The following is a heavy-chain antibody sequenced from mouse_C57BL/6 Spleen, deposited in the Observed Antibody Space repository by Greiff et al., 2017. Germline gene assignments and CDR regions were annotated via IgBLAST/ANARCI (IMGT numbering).Heavy chain of an antibody. J-gene: IGHJ4*01. CDR1: GFNFKDYY. D-gene: IGHD2-2*01. V-gene: IGHV14-2*01. CDR3: ARDGYGQVYAMDY. CDR2: IDAEDGET. Sequence: EVQLQQSGAELVKPGASVTLSCTASGFNFKDYYMHWVKQRTEQGLEWIGRIDAEDGETKYAPNFPGKDTITADTSSNSAYLQLSSLTSEDTAVYYRARDGYGQVYAMDYWGQGTSVTVSS.